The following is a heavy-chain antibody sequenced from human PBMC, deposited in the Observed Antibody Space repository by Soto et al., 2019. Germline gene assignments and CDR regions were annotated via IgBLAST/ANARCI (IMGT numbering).Heavy chain of an antibody. J-gene: IGHJ4*02. CDR3: VRRVSGNYDY. V-gene: IGHV3-64*01. D-gene: IGHD1-7*01. CDR2: ISSTGGTT. CDR1: GFTFSSYD. Sequence: EVQLAESGGVMVQPGGSLRLSCVASGFTFSSYDIHRVRQAPGKGLEYVSSISSTGGTTYYGNSVKGRLTISRDNSKNTLYLQMGSLRAEDMAVYYCVRRVSGNYDYWGQGTLVNVSS.